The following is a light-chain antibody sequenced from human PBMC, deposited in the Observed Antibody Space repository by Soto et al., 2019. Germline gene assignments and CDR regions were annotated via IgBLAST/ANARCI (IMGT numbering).Light chain of an antibody. CDR3: LRYYSGARDV. J-gene: IGLJ1*01. Sequence: QAVVTQEPSLTVSPGGTVTLTCGSSTGAVTSGHYPYWFQQTPGQAPRTLIYDTSNKHSWTPARFSCSLLGGKAALTLSGAQPEDEAEYYGLRYYSGARDVFGTGTKLTVL. CDR2: DTS. V-gene: IGLV7-46*01. CDR1: TGAVTSGHY.